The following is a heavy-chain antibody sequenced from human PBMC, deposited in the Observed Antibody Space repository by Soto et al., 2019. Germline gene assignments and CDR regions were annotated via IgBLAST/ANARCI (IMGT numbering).Heavy chain of an antibody. D-gene: IGHD5-18*01. J-gene: IGHJ6*02. CDR2: IYYSGST. CDR1: GGSISSGGYY. Sequence: QVQLQESGPGLVKPSQTLSLTCTVSGGSISSGGYYWSWIRQHPGKGLEWIGYIYYSGSTYYNPFLSGRGTQSVDPCKNQYPLKLSSVTAADTAVYYCASGYSYAHEHYYGMDVRGPGTTVPVSS. V-gene: IGHV4-31*03. CDR3: ASGYSYAHEHYYGMDV.